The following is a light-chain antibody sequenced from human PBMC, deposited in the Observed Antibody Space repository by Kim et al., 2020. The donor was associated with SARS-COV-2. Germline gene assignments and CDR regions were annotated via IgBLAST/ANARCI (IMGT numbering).Light chain of an antibody. Sequence: QSSLSASVGDRVTITGQASQGVNQNLNWYQQKPGGAPKLLIYDASNLETGVPPRFSGSGSGTDFAFTINSLQSEDLATYYCQHRGTFGQGTKLEI. CDR3: QHRGT. V-gene: IGKV1-33*01. CDR1: QGVNQN. CDR2: DAS. J-gene: IGKJ2*02.